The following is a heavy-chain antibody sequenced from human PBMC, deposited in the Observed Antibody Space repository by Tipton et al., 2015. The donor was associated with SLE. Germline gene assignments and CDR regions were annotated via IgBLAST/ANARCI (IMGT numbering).Heavy chain of an antibody. CDR2: INHSGST. CDR3: ATEGVKVPRAFDI. V-gene: IGHV4-34*01. CDR1: GGSFSGYY. D-gene: IGHD2-2*01. J-gene: IGHJ3*02. Sequence: AGLVKPSETLSLTCAVYGGSFSGYYRSWIRQPPGKGLEWIGEINHSGSTNYNPSLKSRVTISVDTSKSQFSLKLSSVTAADTAVYYCATEGVKVPRAFDIWGQGTMVTVSS.